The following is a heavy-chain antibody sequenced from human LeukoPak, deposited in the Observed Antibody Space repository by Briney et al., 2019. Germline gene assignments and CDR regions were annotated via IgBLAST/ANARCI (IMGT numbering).Heavy chain of an antibody. CDR2: INGNGGRT. CDR3: AAQYQLPSNAFDI. J-gene: IGHJ3*02. Sequence: GGSLRLSCAASGFTFSNAWMSWVRQAPGKGLEWVSAINGNGGRTYYTGSVKGRFTISRDNSKNTLYLQMNSLRAEDTAVYYCAAQYQLPSNAFDIWGQGTMVTVSS. V-gene: IGHV3-23*01. D-gene: IGHD2-2*01. CDR1: GFTFSNAW.